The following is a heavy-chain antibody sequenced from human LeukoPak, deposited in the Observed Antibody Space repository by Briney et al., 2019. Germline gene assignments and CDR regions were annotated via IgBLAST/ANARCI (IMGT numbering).Heavy chain of an antibody. D-gene: IGHD3-3*01. CDR2: IKQDGSEK. CDR1: GFTFSSYW. V-gene: IGHV3-7*01. Sequence: GGSLGLSCAASGFTFSSYWMSWVRQAPGKGLEWVANIKQDGSEKYYVDSVKGRFTISRDNAKNSLYLQMNSLRAEDTAVYYCARRVRYDFWSGSGLGAFDIWGQGTMVTVSS. CDR3: ARRVRYDFWSGSGLGAFDI. J-gene: IGHJ3*02.